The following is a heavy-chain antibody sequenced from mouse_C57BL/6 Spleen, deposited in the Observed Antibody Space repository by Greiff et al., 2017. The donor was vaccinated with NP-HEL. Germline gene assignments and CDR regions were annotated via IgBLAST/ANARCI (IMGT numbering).Heavy chain of an antibody. CDR1: GYTFTDYE. V-gene: IGHV1-15*01. CDR2: IDPETGGT. Sequence: VQLQQSGAELVRPGASVTLSCKASGYTFTDYEMHWVKQTPVHGLEWIGAIDPETGGTAYNQKFKGKAILTADKSSSTAYMELRSLTSEDSAVYYCTRWPLYDGYYDYFDYWGQGTTLTVSS. D-gene: IGHD2-3*01. CDR3: TRWPLYDGYYDYFDY. J-gene: IGHJ2*01.